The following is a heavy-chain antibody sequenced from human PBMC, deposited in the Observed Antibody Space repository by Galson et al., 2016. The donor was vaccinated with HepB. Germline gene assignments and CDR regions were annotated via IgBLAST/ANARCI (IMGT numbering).Heavy chain of an antibody. CDR3: AKAAECNSGVCFDWFDY. V-gene: IGHV3-23*01. J-gene: IGHJ5*01. CDR2: ISGGGGDR. CDR1: GFVFSNFG. D-gene: IGHD2-8*01. Sequence: SLRLSCAASGFVFSNFGLSWVRQAPGKGLEWVSGISGGGGDRYYADSVKGRFTISRDNSKKTLYLQMNNLRAEDTALYYCAKAAECNSGVCFDWFDYWGQGTLVTVSS.